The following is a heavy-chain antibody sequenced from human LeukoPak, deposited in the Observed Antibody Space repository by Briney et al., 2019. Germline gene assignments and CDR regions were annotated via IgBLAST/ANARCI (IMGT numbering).Heavy chain of an antibody. Sequence: LGESLKTPCQGSGYRFTRYWIPWVRQMPGQGLEWRGISYSVESGARYSPSFQGQVTISADKSISTAYLQWSSLKASDTAMYYCARHRLYGSGGSYYYYYTDVWGKGTTVTISS. J-gene: IGHJ6*03. CDR2: SYSVESGA. CDR1: GYRFTRYW. D-gene: IGHD3-10*01. CDR3: ARHRLYGSGGSYYYYYTDV. V-gene: IGHV5-51*01.